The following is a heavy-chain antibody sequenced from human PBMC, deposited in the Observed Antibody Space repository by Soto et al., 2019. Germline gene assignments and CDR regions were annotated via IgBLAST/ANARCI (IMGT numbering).Heavy chain of an antibody. CDR3: AKESSGSGSYYGVPNY. J-gene: IGHJ4*02. CDR1: GFTFTTYA. V-gene: IGHV3-23*01. Sequence: EVQLLESGGGLVQPGGSLRLSCAASGFTFTTYAMGWVRQAPGQGLEWVSAISGSGGSTYYADSVKGRFTISRDNSKNTLYLQMNSLRAEDTAVYYCAKESSGSGSYYGVPNYWGQGTLVTVSS. CDR2: ISGSGGST. D-gene: IGHD3-10*01.